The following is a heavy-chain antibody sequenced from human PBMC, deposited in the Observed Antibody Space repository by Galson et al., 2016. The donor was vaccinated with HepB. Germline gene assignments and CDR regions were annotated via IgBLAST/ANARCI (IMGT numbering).Heavy chain of an antibody. V-gene: IGHV4-61*01. J-gene: IGHJ5*02. CDR1: GVSVRSGSYY. Sequence: SETLSLTCSVSGVSVRSGSYYWTWIRQSPGKGLEWIGYIYNSENTNYNTSLKSRVTISVDTSKNQFSLKLSSVTAADTAVYYCARDLELGYCNEGSCHNWFDPWGQGTLVTVSS. CDR3: ARDLELGYCNEGSCHNWFDP. D-gene: IGHD2-15*01. CDR2: IYNSENT.